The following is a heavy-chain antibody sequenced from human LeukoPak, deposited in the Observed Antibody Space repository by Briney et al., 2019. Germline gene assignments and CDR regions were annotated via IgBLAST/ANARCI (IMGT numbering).Heavy chain of an antibody. CDR1: EYTFTDYH. Sequence: APVKDSCKDSEYTFTDYHMHWVRQAPGQGVEWMGWINPKSGGTNYAQKFQDRVTMTRDTSINTAYMELSRLRSDDTAVYYCARAWGCSSASCYNFDYWGQGTLVTVSS. CDR3: ARAWGCSSASCYNFDY. J-gene: IGHJ4*02. V-gene: IGHV1-2*02. CDR2: INPKSGGT. D-gene: IGHD2-2*01.